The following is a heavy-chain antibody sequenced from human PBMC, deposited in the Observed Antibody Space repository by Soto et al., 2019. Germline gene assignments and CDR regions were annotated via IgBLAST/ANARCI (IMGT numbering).Heavy chain of an antibody. V-gene: IGHV1-69*01. CDR1: GGTFSSYA. Sequence: QVQLVQSGAEVKKPGSSVKVSCKASGGTFSSYAISWVRQAPGQGLEWMGGIIPIFGTANYAQKSQGRGTITADESTSTADTELSSLGSEDTAVYYWARLVSREYAFDIWGQGTMVTVSS. J-gene: IGHJ3*02. CDR2: IIPIFGTA. CDR3: ARLVSREYAFDI.